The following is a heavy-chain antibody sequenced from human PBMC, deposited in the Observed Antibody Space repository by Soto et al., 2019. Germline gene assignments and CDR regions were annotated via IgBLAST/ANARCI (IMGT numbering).Heavy chain of an antibody. Sequence: EVQLVESGGGLVKPGGSLRLSCAASGFTFSSYSMNWVRQAPGKGLEWVSSISSSSSYIYYADSVKGRFTISRDNAKNLLYLQMNSLRAEDTAVYYCARDDSSSSGGGGSDYWGQGTLVTVSS. V-gene: IGHV3-21*01. CDR1: GFTFSSYS. D-gene: IGHD6-6*01. CDR2: ISSSSSYI. J-gene: IGHJ4*02. CDR3: ARDDSSSSGGGGSDY.